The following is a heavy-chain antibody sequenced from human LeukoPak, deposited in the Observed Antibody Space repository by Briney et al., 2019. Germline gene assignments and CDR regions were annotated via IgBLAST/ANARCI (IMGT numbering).Heavy chain of an antibody. V-gene: IGHV3-23*01. CDR1: GFTFSRYG. CDR2: ISGSGGST. D-gene: IGHD1-26*01. Sequence: GGSLRLSCAASGFTFSRYGMSWVRQAPGKGLEWVSAISGSGGSTYYADSVKGRFTISRDNSKNTLYLQMNSLRAEDTAVYYCAKVKKVGALQDYFDYWGQGTLVTVSS. CDR3: AKVKKVGALQDYFDY. J-gene: IGHJ4*02.